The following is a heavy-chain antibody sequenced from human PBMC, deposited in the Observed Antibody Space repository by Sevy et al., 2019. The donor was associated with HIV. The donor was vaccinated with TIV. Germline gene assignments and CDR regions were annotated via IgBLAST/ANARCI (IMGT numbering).Heavy chain of an antibody. CDR1: GGSISSYY. J-gene: IGHJ5*02. V-gene: IGHV4-59*01. CDR2: RYYTGSA. Sequence: SETLSLTCTVSGGSISSYYWTWIRQPPGKGLEWIGYRYYTGSANYNPSLKSRVTISVDTSKNQFSLKLSSVTAADTVVYYCARYYYDNSGPGSWFYPWGQGTLVTVSS. CDR3: ARYYYDNSGPGSWFYP. D-gene: IGHD3-22*01.